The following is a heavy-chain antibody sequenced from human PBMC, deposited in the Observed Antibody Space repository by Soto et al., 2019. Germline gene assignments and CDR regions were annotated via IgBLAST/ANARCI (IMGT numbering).Heavy chain of an antibody. CDR1: GFSLSTSGVG. J-gene: IGHJ4*02. Sequence: QITLKESGPTLVTPTQTLTLTCTFSGFSLSTSGVGVGWIRQPPGKALEWLAGIHWNDGKQYSPSLKSRLTITKDTSKNQVVLTMTNMDPVDTATYYCAHRFVSEGLDYWGQGTLVTVSS. V-gene: IGHV2-5*01. CDR3: AHRFVSEGLDY. D-gene: IGHD3-16*01. CDR2: IHWNDGK.